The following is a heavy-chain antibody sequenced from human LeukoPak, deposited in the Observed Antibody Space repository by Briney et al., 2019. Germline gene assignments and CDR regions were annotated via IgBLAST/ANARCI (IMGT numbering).Heavy chain of an antibody. V-gene: IGHV4-34*01. Sequence: KTSETLSLTCAVYGGSFSGYYWSWIRQPPGKGLEWIGEINHSGSTNYNPSLKSRVTISVDTSKNQFSLKLSSVTAADTAVYYCARGRLVRGVVRNHNWFDPWGQGTLVTVSS. CDR3: ARGRLVRGVVRNHNWFDP. CDR2: INHSGST. CDR1: GGSFSGYY. J-gene: IGHJ5*02. D-gene: IGHD3-10*01.